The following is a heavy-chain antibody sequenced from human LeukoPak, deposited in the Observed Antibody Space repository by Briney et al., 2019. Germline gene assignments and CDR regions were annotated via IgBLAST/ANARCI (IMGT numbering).Heavy chain of an antibody. J-gene: IGHJ5*02. V-gene: IGHV4-39*07. Sequence: SETLSLTCTVSGGSISSSSYYWGWIRQPPGKGLEWIGSIYYSGSTYYNPSLKSRVTISVDTSKNQFSLKLSSVTAADTAVYYCARDLEGGFWSGYYNDWFDPWGQGTLVTVSS. CDR1: GGSISSSSYY. CDR2: IYYSGST. CDR3: ARDLEGGFWSGYYNDWFDP. D-gene: IGHD3-3*01.